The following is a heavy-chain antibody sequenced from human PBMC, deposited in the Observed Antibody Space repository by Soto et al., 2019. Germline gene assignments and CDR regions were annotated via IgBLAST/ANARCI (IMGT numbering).Heavy chain of an antibody. CDR2: IIPIFGTA. Sequence: SVKVSCKASGGTFSSYAISWVRQAPGQGLEWMGGIIPIFGTANYAQKFQGRVTITADESTSTAYMELSSLRSEDTAVYYCASRLLWFGELVQSEYGMDVWGQGITVTVS. CDR3: ASRLLWFGELVQSEYGMDV. J-gene: IGHJ6*02. V-gene: IGHV1-69*13. CDR1: GGTFSSYA. D-gene: IGHD3-10*01.